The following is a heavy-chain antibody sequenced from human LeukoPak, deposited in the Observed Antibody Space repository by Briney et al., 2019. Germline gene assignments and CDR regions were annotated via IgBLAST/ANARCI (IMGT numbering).Heavy chain of an antibody. V-gene: IGHV3-48*01. D-gene: IGHD3-3*01. CDR1: GFTFSSYS. CDR3: ARDYDFWSGYFDY. J-gene: IGHJ4*02. CDR2: ISSSSSTI. Sequence: GGSLRLSCAASGFTFSSYSMNWVRQAPGKGLQWVSYISSSSSTIYYADSVKGRFTISRDNAKNSLYLQMNSLRAEDTAVYYCARDYDFWSGYFDYWGQGTLVTASS.